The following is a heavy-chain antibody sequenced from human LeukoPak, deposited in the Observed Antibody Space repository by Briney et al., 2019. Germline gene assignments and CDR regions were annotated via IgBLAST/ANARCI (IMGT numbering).Heavy chain of an antibody. V-gene: IGHV1-18*01. D-gene: IGHD1-20*01. Sequence: ASVNVSCKASGYSFVSYGINWVRQAPGQGLEWMGWISAYNGKTDVAQKLRGRVTMTTDTSTSTAYMELRGLRSDDTAVYYCMRDFRGINNWNDRPDYWGQGTLLTVSS. CDR1: GYSFVSYG. CDR3: MRDFRGINNWNDRPDY. J-gene: IGHJ4*02. CDR2: ISAYNGKT.